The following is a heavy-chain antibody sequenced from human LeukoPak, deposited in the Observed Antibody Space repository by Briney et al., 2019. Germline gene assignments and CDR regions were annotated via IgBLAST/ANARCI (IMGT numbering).Heavy chain of an antibody. Sequence: GGSLRLSCAASGFTFSRYGMHWVRQAPGKGLEWVAVIWYDGSNRQYVDSVKGRFTISRDNSKNTLYLQMNSLRADDTAVYYCARDFGFSPSSGYSFDYCDQGTLVTVSS. D-gene: IGHD3-22*01. CDR2: IWYDGSNR. CDR3: ARDFGFSPSSGYSFDY. V-gene: IGHV3-33*01. J-gene: IGHJ4*02. CDR1: GFTFSRYG.